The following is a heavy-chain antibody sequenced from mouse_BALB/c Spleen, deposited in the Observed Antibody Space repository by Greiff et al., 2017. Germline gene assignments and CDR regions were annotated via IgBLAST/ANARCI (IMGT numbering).Heavy chain of an antibody. J-gene: IGHJ4*01. D-gene: IGHD1-1*01. Sequence: EVKLMESGGGLVQPGGSRKLSCAASGFTFSSFGMHWVRQAPEKGLEWVAYISSGSSTIYYADTVKGRFTISRDNPKNTLFLQMTSLRSEDTAMYYCARSGGSRYYAMDYWGQGTSVTVSS. CDR2: ISSGSSTI. CDR1: GFTFSSFG. CDR3: ARSGGSRYYAMDY. V-gene: IGHV5-17*02.